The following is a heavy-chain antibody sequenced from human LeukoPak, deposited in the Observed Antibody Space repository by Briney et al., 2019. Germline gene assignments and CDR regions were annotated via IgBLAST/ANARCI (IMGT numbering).Heavy chain of an antibody. D-gene: IGHD3-22*01. CDR1: GGSISSYY. CDR3: ARGRLLYYYDSSDAFDI. V-gene: IGHV4-59*01. CDR2: IYYSGST. J-gene: IGHJ3*02. Sequence: SETLSLTCTVSGGSISSYYWSWIRQPPGKGLEWIGYIYYSGSTNYNPSLKSRVTISVDTSKNQFSLKLSSVTAADTAVYYCARGRLLYYYDSSDAFDIWGQGTMVTVSS.